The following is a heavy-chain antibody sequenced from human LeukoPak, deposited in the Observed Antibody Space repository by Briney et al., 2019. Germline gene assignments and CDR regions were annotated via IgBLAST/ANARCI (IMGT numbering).Heavy chain of an antibody. CDR1: GFTFSSYS. CDR3: ASVMEWELPA. V-gene: IGHV3-21*01. CDR2: ISSSSSYI. Sequence: GESLRLSCAASGFTFSSYSMNWVRQAPGKGLEWVSSISSSSSYIYYADSVKGRFTISRDNAKNSLYLQMNSLRAEDTAVYYCASVMEWELPAWGQGTLVTVSS. J-gene: IGHJ4*02. D-gene: IGHD1-26*01.